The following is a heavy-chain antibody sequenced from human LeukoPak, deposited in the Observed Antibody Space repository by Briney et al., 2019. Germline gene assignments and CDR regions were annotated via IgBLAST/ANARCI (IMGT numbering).Heavy chain of an antibody. J-gene: IGHJ4*02. CDR2: ISTYNGNT. V-gene: IGHV1-18*04. D-gene: IGHD2-2*01. Sequence: ASVKVSCKGSGYNFDRYGVNWVRQAPGQGLEWVGRISTYNGNTFYAQSFEGRVSMTTDTFTNTVYMDMRSLRSDDTAVYYCARDLEHCRNIICSNSAYWGQGTLVTVSS. CDR1: GYNFDRYG. CDR3: ARDLEHCRNIICSNSAY.